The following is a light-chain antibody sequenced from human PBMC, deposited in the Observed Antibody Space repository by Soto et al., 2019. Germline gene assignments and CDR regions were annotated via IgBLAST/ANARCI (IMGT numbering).Light chain of an antibody. V-gene: IGLV2-8*01. CDR3: ASYGGRDDMI. CDR2: GIT. Sequence: QSARTQPPSASVSSGQSVTISFTGTSSDVGGYGRVSWFQQPPGTAPKLLIYGITDRISGVPDRFSGSKSGNTASLTATGLHAEDEADYYCASYGGRDDMIFGGGTKVTVL. CDR1: SSDVGGYGR. J-gene: IGLJ2*01.